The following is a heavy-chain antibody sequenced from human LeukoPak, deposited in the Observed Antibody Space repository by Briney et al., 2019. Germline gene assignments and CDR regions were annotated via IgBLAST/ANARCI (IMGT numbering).Heavy chain of an antibody. Sequence: ASVKVSCKASGYTFTSYGISWVRQAPGQGLEWMGWISAYNGNTNYAQKLQGRVTMTRDTSISTAYMELSRLRSDDTAVYYCATPTNYGDYDFDYWGQGTLVTVSS. J-gene: IGHJ4*02. CDR2: ISAYNGNT. CDR1: GYTFTSYG. V-gene: IGHV1-18*01. D-gene: IGHD4-17*01. CDR3: ATPTNYGDYDFDY.